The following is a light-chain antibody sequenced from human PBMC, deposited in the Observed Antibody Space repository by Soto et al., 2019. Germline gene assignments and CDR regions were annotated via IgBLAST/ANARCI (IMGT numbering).Light chain of an antibody. J-gene: IGKJ4*01. CDR2: WAT. CDR1: QRVLYGSDNRNF. Sequence: DIVMTQSPDSLAVSLGERAAINCKSSQRVLYGSDNRNFLAWYQQKPGQAPKLLVYWATIRESGVPDRFSGSGSGTDFTLTISSLQAEDVAVYYCQQYYSTPLTFGGGTKVDI. CDR3: QQYYSTPLT. V-gene: IGKV4-1*01.